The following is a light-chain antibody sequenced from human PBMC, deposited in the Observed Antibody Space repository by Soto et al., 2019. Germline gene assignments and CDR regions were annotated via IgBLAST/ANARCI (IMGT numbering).Light chain of an antibody. CDR1: QSVSSN. V-gene: IGKV3-15*01. Sequence: EIVMTQSPATLSVSPGERATLSCRASQSVSSNLAWYQQKPGQAPRLLIYGASTRATGIPARFSRSGSGTEFTLTISSLQSEDFAVYYCQQYNNWPPGTYTFGQGTKLEIK. J-gene: IGKJ2*01. CDR2: GAS. CDR3: QQYNNWPPGTYT.